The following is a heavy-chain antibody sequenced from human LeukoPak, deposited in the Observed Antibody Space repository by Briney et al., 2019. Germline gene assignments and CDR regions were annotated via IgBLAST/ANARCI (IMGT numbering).Heavy chain of an antibody. Sequence: ASVKVSCKASGYTFTGYYMHWVRQAPGQGLEWMGWINPNSGGTNYAQKFQGRVTVTRDTSISTAYMELSRLRSDDTAVYYCARKRVPAAIGDYYYYGMDVWGQGTTVTVSS. CDR1: GYTFTGYY. CDR2: INPNSGGT. J-gene: IGHJ6*02. V-gene: IGHV1-2*02. CDR3: ARKRVPAAIGDYYYYGMDV. D-gene: IGHD2-2*01.